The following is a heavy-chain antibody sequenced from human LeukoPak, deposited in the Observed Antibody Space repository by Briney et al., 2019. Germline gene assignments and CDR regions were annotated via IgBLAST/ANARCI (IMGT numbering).Heavy chain of an antibody. D-gene: IGHD6-13*01. Sequence: PSETLSLTCTVSGGSISSYYWSWIRQPPGEGLEWIGYIYYSGSTNYNPSLKSRVTISVDTSKNQFSLKLSSVTAADTAVYYCARQRSSSSFDYWGQGTLVTVSS. V-gene: IGHV4-59*08. CDR2: IYYSGST. CDR3: ARQRSSSSFDY. J-gene: IGHJ4*02. CDR1: GGSISSYY.